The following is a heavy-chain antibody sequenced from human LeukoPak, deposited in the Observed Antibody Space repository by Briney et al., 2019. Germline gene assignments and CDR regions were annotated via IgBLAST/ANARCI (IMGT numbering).Heavy chain of an antibody. D-gene: IGHD3-16*01. V-gene: IGHV3-21*01. CDR2: ISGRSSHI. Sequence: GGSLRLSCSASGFSFSDYDMNWVRQAPGKGLEWVSAISGRSSHIYYGEPVKGRFTISRDNAKNSLYLQMDSLGVEDTAVYYCGRAFPPLRTSSAGDLWGQGTLVIVPS. J-gene: IGHJ1*01. CDR1: GFSFSDYD. CDR3: GRAFPPLRTSSAGDL.